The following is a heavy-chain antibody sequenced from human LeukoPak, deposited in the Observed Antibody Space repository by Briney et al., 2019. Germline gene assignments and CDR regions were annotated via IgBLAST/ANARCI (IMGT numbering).Heavy chain of an antibody. J-gene: IGHJ4*02. CDR1: GGSISSYY. CDR2: IY. V-gene: IGHV4-59*01. CDR3: AASHYYDSSGYGLIEY. D-gene: IGHD3-22*01. Sequence: PLQTLSLTCTVSGGSISSYYWSWIRQPPGKGLEWIGYIYNYNPSLKSRVTTAVDTSKNQFSLKLSSVTAADTAVYYCAASHYYDSSGYGLIEYWGQGTPVTVSS.